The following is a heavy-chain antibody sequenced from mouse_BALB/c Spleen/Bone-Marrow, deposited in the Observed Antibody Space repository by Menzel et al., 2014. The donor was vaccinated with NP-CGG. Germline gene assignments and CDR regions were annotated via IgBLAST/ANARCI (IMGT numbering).Heavy chain of an antibody. CDR1: GYTFTDYA. Sequence: QVQLQQSGAELVRPGVSVKISCKGSGYTFTDYAMHWVKQSHAKSLEWIGPISNYYGDASYNQKFKGKATMTVDKSSSTAYMELARLTSEDSAIYYCARSGKVRNAMDYWGQGTSVTVS. D-gene: IGHD2-14*01. V-gene: IGHV1S137*01. J-gene: IGHJ4*01. CDR3: ARSGKVRNAMDY. CDR2: ISNYYGDA.